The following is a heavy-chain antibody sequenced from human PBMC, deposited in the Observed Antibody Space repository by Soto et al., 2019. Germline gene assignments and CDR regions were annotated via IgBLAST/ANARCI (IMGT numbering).Heavy chain of an antibody. D-gene: IGHD2-21*02. CDR3: ARDLWGYCGTDCYPLDV. Sequence: SETLSLTCTVSCRSISGYYWSWIRQPPGKGLEWIGYMYNTGSTVYNPSFKSRVTISVDTSKNQFSLKLNSVTAADTAVYYCARDLWGYCGTDCYPLDVWGQGTTVT. V-gene: IGHV4-59*01. J-gene: IGHJ6*02. CDR1: CRSISGYY. CDR2: MYNTGST.